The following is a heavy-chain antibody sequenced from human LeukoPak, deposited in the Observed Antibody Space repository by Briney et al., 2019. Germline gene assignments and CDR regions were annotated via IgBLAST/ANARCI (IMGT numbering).Heavy chain of an antibody. CDR2: IYYSGST. D-gene: IGHD2-2*01. Sequence: SETLSLTCTVSGGSISSYYWSWIRQPPGKGLEWIGYIYYSGSTNYNPSLKSRVTISVDTSKNQFSLKLSSVTAADTAVYYCARRDAAAATNDAFDIWGQGTMVTVSS. CDR3: ARRDAAAATNDAFDI. V-gene: IGHV4-59*08. CDR1: GGSISSYY. J-gene: IGHJ3*02.